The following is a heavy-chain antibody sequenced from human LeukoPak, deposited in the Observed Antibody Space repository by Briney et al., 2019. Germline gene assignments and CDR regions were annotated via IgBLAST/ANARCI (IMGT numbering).Heavy chain of an antibody. CDR1: GFTFSSYS. CDR3: ARDGENCSGGSCYPDY. Sequence: GGSLRLSCAASGFTFSSYSMNWVRQAPGKGLEWVSSISSSSSYIYYADSVKGRFTISRDNAKNSLYLQMNSLRAEDTAVYYCARDGENCSGGSCYPDYWGQGTLVTVSS. V-gene: IGHV3-21*04. CDR2: ISSSSSYI. J-gene: IGHJ4*02. D-gene: IGHD2-15*01.